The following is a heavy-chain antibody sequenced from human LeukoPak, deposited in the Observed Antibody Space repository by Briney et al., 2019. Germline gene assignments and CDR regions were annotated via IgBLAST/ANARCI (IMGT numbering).Heavy chain of an antibody. V-gene: IGHV1-18*01. Sequence: ASVKVSCKATGYTFTSYGISWVRQGPGQGLEWMGWISAYNGNTNYAQELQGRVTMTTDTSTSTAYMELRSLRSDDTAVYYCARAVTEATISFYYYYMDVWGKGTTVTVSS. CDR3: ARAVTEATISFYYYYMDV. CDR1: GYTFTSYG. CDR2: ISAYNGNT. D-gene: IGHD5-12*01. J-gene: IGHJ6*03.